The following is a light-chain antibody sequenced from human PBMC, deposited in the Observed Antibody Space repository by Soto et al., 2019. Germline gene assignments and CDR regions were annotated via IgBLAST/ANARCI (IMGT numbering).Light chain of an antibody. J-gene: IGKJ3*01. V-gene: IGKV1-12*01. CDR1: QGISTW. Sequence: DIQITQSPSFVSAYVGHRVNIACPSSQGISTWVVWYQQKPGAAPKLLIHSSSNLQSGVPSRFSGSGSGTDFTLTISSLQTEDFATYYCKQANSFPFTFGPGTKVDIK. CDR3: KQANSFPFT. CDR2: SSS.